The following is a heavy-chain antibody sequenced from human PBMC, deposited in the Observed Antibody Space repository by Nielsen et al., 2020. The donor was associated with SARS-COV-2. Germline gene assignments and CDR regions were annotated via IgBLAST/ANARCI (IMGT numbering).Heavy chain of an antibody. V-gene: IGHV1-2*06. CDR2: INPNSGST. J-gene: IGHJ4*02. Sequence: ASVKVSCKASGYTFTGYYMHWVRQAPGQGLEWMGRINPNSGSTNYAQKFQGRVTMTRDTSISTAYMELSRLRSDDTAVYYCARVVSGYDRYYFDYWGQGTLVTVSS. CDR3: ARVVSGYDRYYFDY. CDR1: GYTFTGYY. D-gene: IGHD5-12*01.